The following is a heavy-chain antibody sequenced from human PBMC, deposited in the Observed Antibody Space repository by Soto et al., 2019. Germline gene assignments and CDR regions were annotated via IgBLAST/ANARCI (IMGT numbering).Heavy chain of an antibody. CDR1: GGTFSSYT. CDR2: IIPILGIA. J-gene: IGHJ5*02. CDR3: ARARLLWFGELSLRPGGWSDP. V-gene: IGHV1-69*02. Sequence: SVKVSCKASGGTFSSYTMSWVRQAPGQGLEWMGRIIPILGIANYARKFQGRVTITADKSTSTAYMELSSLRSEDTAVYYCARARLLWFGELSLRPGGWSDPWGQGTLVTVSS. D-gene: IGHD3-10*01.